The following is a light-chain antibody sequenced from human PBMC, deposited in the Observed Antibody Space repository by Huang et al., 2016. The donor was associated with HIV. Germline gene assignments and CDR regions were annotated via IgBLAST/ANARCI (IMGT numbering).Light chain of an antibody. CDR2: DAA. J-gene: IGKJ4*01. Sequence: EIVLTQSPATPSLSPGESATLSCRASQSVNTFLAWYQQKPGQAPRLLIYDAANRATGIPARFSGSGSGTDFTLTISSLEPEDFAVYYCQQRSNRPLTFGGGTKVEIK. CDR1: QSVNTF. CDR3: QQRSNRPLT. V-gene: IGKV3-11*01.